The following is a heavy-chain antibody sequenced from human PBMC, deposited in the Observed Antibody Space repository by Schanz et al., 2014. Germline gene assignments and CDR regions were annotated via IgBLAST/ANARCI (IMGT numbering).Heavy chain of an antibody. CDR1: GGTFSRLT. CDR3: ARGGGPEDVFDI. V-gene: IGHV1-69*02. D-gene: IGHD2-15*01. J-gene: IGHJ3*02. CDR2: VIPILGVT. Sequence: QLQLVQSGAEVKKPGSSVRVSCKASGGTFSRLTFSWVRQAPGQGLEWMGRVIPILGVTHYAQKFQGRVTITADKSTTTAYMELNSLNSDDTAVYYCARGGGPEDVFDIWGQGTILTVSS.